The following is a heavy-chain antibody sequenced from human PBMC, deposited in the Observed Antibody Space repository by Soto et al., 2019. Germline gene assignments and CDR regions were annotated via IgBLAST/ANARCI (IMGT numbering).Heavy chain of an antibody. Sequence: PGGSLRLSCAASGFTFSSFAMSWVRQAPGKGLEWVSAISGSGGSTYYADSVKGRFTISRDNSKNTLYLQMNSLRAEDTAVYYCAKDRVAARRVTAYWGQGTLVTVSS. CDR3: AKDRVAARRVTAY. D-gene: IGHD6-6*01. CDR2: ISGSGGST. J-gene: IGHJ4*02. V-gene: IGHV3-23*01. CDR1: GFTFSSFA.